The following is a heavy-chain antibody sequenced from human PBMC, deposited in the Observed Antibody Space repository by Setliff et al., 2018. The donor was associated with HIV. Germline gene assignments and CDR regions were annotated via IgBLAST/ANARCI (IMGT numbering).Heavy chain of an antibody. J-gene: IGHJ4*02. CDR3: ARRGMWSYETGGNPTATFDY. CDR2: IYYSGST. Sequence: SETLSLTCTVSGGSISNYYWSWIRQPPGKGLEWIGSIYYSGSTYYNPSLKSRVTSVDTSKNQFSLKLSSVTAADTAVYYCARRGMWSYETGGNPTATFDYWGQGVLVTVSS. V-gene: IGHV4-59*08. D-gene: IGHD2-8*02. CDR1: GGSISNYY.